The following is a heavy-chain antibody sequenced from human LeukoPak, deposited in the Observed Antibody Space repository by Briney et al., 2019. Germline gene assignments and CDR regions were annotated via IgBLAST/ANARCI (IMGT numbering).Heavy chain of an antibody. V-gene: IGHV4-59*08. CDR3: ARHDGDRKEDAFDI. Sequence: SETLSLTCTVSGGSISFYYWSWIRQPPGKGLEWIGYIYYSGSTNYNPSLKSRVTISVHTSKNQFSLKLSSVTAAGTAVYYCARHDGDRKEDAFDIWGQGTMVTVSS. CDR2: IYYSGST. CDR1: GGSISFYY. J-gene: IGHJ3*02. D-gene: IGHD4-17*01.